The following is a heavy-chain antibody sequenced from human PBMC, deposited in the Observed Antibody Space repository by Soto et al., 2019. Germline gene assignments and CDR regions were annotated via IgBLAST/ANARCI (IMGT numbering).Heavy chain of an antibody. V-gene: IGHV4-4*07. J-gene: IGHJ4*02. CDR2: VYTSGST. Sequence: PEETLSLTCTVSGVSISSHSWSWIRQPAEKGLEWIGRVYTSGSTYSNPSLKSRVTMSVDTSKHQFSLNLSSVTAADTAVYYCARDPNYYDSSGYPNGLFDYWGQGALVTVSS. D-gene: IGHD3-22*01. CDR1: GVSISSHS. CDR3: ARDPNYYDSSGYPNGLFDY.